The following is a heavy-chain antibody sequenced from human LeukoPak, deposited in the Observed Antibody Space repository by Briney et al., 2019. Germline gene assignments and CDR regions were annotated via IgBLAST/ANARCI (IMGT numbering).Heavy chain of an antibody. CDR1: GFTFSSYA. V-gene: IGHV3-23*01. CDR3: AKERLGSITIFGVAFDY. CDR2: ISGSGGST. Sequence: GGSLRPSCAASGFTFSSYAMSWVRQAPGKGLEWVSAISGSGGSTYYADSVKGRFTISRDNSKNTLYLQMNSLRAEDTAVYYCAKERLGSITIFGVAFDYWGQGTLVTVSS. J-gene: IGHJ4*02. D-gene: IGHD3-3*01.